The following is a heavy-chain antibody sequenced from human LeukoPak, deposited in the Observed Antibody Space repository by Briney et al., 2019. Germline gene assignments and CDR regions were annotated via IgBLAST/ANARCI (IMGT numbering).Heavy chain of an antibody. D-gene: IGHD3-22*01. V-gene: IGHV3-30-3*01. Sequence: GGSLRLSCAASGFTFSNYAMHWVRQAPGKGLEWVALISYDGINKYYADSVKGRFTISRDNSKNTLYLLMHSLRPEGTAVYYCAREAYDSSAYYFDYWGQGALVTVSS. J-gene: IGHJ4*02. CDR1: GFTFSNYA. CDR2: ISYDGINK. CDR3: AREAYDSSAYYFDY.